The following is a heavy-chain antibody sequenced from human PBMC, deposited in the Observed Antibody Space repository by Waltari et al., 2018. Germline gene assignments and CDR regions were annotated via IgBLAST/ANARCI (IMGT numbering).Heavy chain of an antibody. CDR2: IYYSGDT. D-gene: IGHD3-10*01. V-gene: IGHV4-31*03. J-gene: IGHJ4*02. Sequence: QVQLQESGPGLVKPSQTLSLTCTVSGGSISSGGYYWSWIRQHPGKGLAWIGYIYYSGDTYYYPSRKSRVTKSVDTYKNQFSLKLSSVTAADTAVYYCARVVGAQGLYGSGSYYIGYYDYWGQGTLVTVSS. CDR3: ARVVGAQGLYGSGSYYIGYYDY. CDR1: GGSISSGGYY.